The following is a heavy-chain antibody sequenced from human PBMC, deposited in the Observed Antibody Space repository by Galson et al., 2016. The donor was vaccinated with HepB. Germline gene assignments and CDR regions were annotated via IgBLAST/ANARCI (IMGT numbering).Heavy chain of an antibody. CDR1: GVSISSSNW. V-gene: IGHV4-4*02. D-gene: IGHD4-23*01. CDR2: IPHDGTT. J-gene: IGHJ4*02. Sequence: SETLSLTCTVSGVSISSSNWWNWVRQPPGKGLEWIGEIPHDGTTYYNPSLKSRVTISVDRSKNQFSLKLTSVTAADTAVYYCARWDFWGQGFLVTVSS. CDR3: ARWDF.